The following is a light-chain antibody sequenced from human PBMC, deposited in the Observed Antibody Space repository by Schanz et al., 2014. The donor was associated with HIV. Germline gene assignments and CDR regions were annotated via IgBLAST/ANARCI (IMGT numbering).Light chain of an antibody. V-gene: IGLV1-40*01. Sequence: QSVLTQPPSVSGAPGQRVTISCTGSSSNIGAGYDVHWYQHLPGTAPKLLIYGNTNRPSGVPDRFSGSKSGTSASLAITGLQAEDEADYYCCSYAGSYPFVFGTGTKLTVL. CDR1: SSNIGAGYD. CDR2: GNT. CDR3: CSYAGSYPFV. J-gene: IGLJ1*01.